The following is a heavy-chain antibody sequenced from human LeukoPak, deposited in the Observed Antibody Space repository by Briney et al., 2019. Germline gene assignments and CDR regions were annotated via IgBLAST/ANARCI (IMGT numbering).Heavy chain of an antibody. D-gene: IGHD2-2*01. Sequence: PGRSLRLSCAASGFTFSIYGMQWVREAPGKGPERVAVIWYDGSNKYYADSVKGRFTISRDNSKNTLYLQMNSLRAEDTAVYYCAKDWGLKDIVVVPAGFFDYWGQGTLVTVSS. J-gene: IGHJ4*02. CDR3: AKDWGLKDIVVVPAGFFDY. CDR1: GFTFSIYG. V-gene: IGHV3-33*06. CDR2: IWYDGSNK.